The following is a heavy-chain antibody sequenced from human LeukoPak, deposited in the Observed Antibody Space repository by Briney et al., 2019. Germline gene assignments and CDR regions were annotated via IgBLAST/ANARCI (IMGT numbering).Heavy chain of an antibody. V-gene: IGHV4-38-2*02. CDR2: IYHSEST. J-gene: IGHJ3*02. CDR3: ARENLAGPFDI. CDR1: GFTLSGHS. Sequence: GSLRLSCAATGFTLSGHSMNWVRQPPGKGLEWIGSIYHSESTYYNPSLMSRVTISLDTSKNQFSLRLSSLTAADTAVYYCARENLAGPFDIWGQGTMVTVSS.